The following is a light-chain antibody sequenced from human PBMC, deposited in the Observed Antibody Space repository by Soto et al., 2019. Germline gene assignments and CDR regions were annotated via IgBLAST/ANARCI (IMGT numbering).Light chain of an antibody. Sequence: DIQMTQSPPSVSASVGDRVTITCRASQAIDSWLAFYQQKPGEAPKLLIFTGSLLHSGVPPRFSGSGSGTDFTLTISSLQPEDFATYYCQQLFDSPITFGQGTRLEIK. CDR1: QAIDSW. V-gene: IGKV1-12*01. CDR2: TGS. J-gene: IGKJ5*01. CDR3: QQLFDSPIT.